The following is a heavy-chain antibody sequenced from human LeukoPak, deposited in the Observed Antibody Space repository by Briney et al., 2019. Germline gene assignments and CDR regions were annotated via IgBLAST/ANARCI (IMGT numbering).Heavy chain of an antibody. CDR1: GFIFSTYW. CDR3: ARPDSSGYYYVGAFDI. D-gene: IGHD3-22*01. CDR2: IKQDGSEK. Sequence: PGGSLRLSCAASGFIFSTYWMTWVRQAPGKVLEWVANIKQDGSEKYYVDSVKGRFTISRDNAKNSLYLQMNSLRAEDTAVYYCARPDSSGYYYVGAFDIWGQGTMVTVSS. J-gene: IGHJ3*02. V-gene: IGHV3-7*01.